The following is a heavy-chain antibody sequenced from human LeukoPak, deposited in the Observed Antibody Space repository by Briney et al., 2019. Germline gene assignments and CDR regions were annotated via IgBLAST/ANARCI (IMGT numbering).Heavy chain of an antibody. CDR3: AKDPGYYYGSGSYPDY. CDR1: GLTFSSYG. V-gene: IGHV3-23*01. D-gene: IGHD3-10*01. Sequence: PGGSLRLSCAASGLTFSSYGMSWVRQAPGKGLEWVSAISGSGGSTYYADSVKGRFTISRDNSKNTLYLQMNSLRAEDTAVYYCAKDPGYYYGSGSYPDYWGQGTLVTVSS. J-gene: IGHJ4*02. CDR2: ISGSGGST.